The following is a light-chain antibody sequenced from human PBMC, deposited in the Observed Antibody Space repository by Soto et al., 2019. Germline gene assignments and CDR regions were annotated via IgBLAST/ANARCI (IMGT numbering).Light chain of an antibody. CDR3: SSYTSSSTYV. Sequence: HYVLTQPDSVSGYPGQSITISCTGTSSDVGGYNYVSWYQQHPGKAPKLMIYEVSNRPSGVSNRFSGSKSGNTASLTISGLQAEDEADYYCSSYTSSSTYVFGTGTKVTVL. J-gene: IGLJ1*01. CDR1: SSDVGGYNY. CDR2: EVS. V-gene: IGLV2-14*01.